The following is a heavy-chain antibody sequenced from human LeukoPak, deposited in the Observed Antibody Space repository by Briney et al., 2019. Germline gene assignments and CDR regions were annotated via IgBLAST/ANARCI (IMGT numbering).Heavy chain of an antibody. CDR2: IYSCGST. CDR1: GFTVSSNY. Sequence: GGSLRLSCAASGFTVSSNYMSWVRQAPGEGLEWVSDIYSCGSTYYEDSVKGRFTISRDNSKNTPYLQMNKLRAEDTAVYYCASGSGSYRTPYYYMDICGKGTTVTVSS. J-gene: IGHJ6*03. D-gene: IGHD3-10*01. CDR3: ASGSGSYRTPYYYMDI. V-gene: IGHV3-53*01.